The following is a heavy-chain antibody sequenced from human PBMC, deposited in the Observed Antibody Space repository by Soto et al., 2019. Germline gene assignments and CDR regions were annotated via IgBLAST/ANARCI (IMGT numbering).Heavy chain of an antibody. D-gene: IGHD2-21*02. Sequence: QVQLQESGPGLVKPSQTLSLTCTVSGGSISSGGYYWRWIRQHPGKVLEWNGYIYYSGSTYYNPSLKSRVTLSVDTSEHQFALKLSSVTVADTAVYYCARVVVVTSNFDYWGQGTLVTVSS. CDR1: GGSISSGGYY. CDR2: IYYSGST. J-gene: IGHJ4*02. CDR3: ARVVVVTSNFDY. V-gene: IGHV4-31*03.